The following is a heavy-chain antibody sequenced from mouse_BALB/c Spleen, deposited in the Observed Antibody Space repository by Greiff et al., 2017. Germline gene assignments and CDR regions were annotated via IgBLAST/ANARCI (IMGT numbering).Heavy chain of an antibody. V-gene: IGHV1-54*01. Sequence: VQLQQSGAELVRPGTSVKVSCKASGYAFTNYLIEWVKQRPGQGLEWIGVINPGSGGTNYNEKFKGKATLTADKSSSTAYMQLSSLTSDDSAVYFCARRGATGAMDYWGQGTSVTVSS. J-gene: IGHJ4*01. CDR2: INPGSGGT. CDR3: ARRGATGAMDY. D-gene: IGHD3-1*01. CDR1: GYAFTNYL.